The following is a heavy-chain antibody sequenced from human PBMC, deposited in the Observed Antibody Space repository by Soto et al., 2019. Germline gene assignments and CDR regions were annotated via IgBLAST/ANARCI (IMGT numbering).Heavy chain of an antibody. Sequence: EEQLLESGGGLVQPGGSLRLSCAASGFTFSLYAMAWVRQAPGKGLEWVSTILSTGDTYYADSARGRFTISRDNSKNTVYLLMNSLRAEDTALYYCAKVYGNFYHAFRIWGQGTMVTVSS. D-gene: IGHD4-17*01. CDR1: GFTFSLYA. J-gene: IGHJ3*02. CDR2: ILSTGDT. V-gene: IGHV3-23*01. CDR3: AKVYGNFYHAFRI.